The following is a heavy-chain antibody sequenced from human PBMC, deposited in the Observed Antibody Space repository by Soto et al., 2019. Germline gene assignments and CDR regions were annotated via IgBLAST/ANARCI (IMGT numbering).Heavy chain of an antibody. J-gene: IGHJ6*02. Sequence: EVQLLESGGGLVQPGGSLRLSCAASGFTFSSYAMSWVRQAPGKGLEWVSAISGSGGSTYYADSVKGRFTISRDNSKNTLYLQMNSQRAEDTAVYYCAKGSAESYNWNPSAYYYGMDVWGQGTTVTVSS. V-gene: IGHV3-23*01. D-gene: IGHD1-1*01. CDR2: ISGSGGST. CDR1: GFTFSSYA. CDR3: AKGSAESYNWNPSAYYYGMDV.